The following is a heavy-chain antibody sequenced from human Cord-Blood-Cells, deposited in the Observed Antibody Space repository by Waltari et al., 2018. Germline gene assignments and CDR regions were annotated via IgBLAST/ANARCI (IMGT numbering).Heavy chain of an antibody. Sequence: EVQLVESGGGLVQPGGSLRLSCAASGFTFSRYWMSWVRQAPGKGLEWVANIKQDGSEKYYVDSVKGRFTISRDNAKNSLYLQMNSLRAEDTAVYYCARSRTGDAFDIWGQGTMVTVSS. V-gene: IGHV3-7*01. CDR2: IKQDGSEK. J-gene: IGHJ3*02. CDR1: GFTFSRYW. CDR3: ARSRTGDAFDI. D-gene: IGHD7-27*01.